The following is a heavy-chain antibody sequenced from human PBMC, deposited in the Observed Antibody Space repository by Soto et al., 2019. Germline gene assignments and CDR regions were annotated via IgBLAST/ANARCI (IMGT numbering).Heavy chain of an antibody. Sequence: QVQLVQSGAEVKKPGSSVKVSCKASGATFSSYAISWVQQAPGQGLEWMGGIIPIFGTANYAQKFQGRVTITADESTSTAYMELSSLRSEDTAVYYCAGGPNYYDSSGYYPDVYDYWGQGTLVTVSS. CDR2: IIPIFGTA. J-gene: IGHJ4*02. CDR1: GATFSSYA. CDR3: AGGPNYYDSSGYYPDVYDY. D-gene: IGHD3-22*01. V-gene: IGHV1-69*12.